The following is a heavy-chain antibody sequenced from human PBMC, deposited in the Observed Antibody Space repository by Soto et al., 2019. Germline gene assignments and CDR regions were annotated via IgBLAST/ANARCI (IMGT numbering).Heavy chain of an antibody. CDR1: GYTFTGYY. D-gene: IGHD3-10*01. CDR3: ATSRITMVRGVIFNWFDP. V-gene: IGHV1-2*02. Sequence: ASVKVSCKASGYTFTGYYMHWVRQAPGQGLEWMGWINPNSGGTNYAQKFQGRVTMTRDTSISTAYMELSRLRSDDTAVYYCATSRITMVRGVIFNWFDPWGRGALVTVSS. CDR2: INPNSGGT. J-gene: IGHJ5*02.